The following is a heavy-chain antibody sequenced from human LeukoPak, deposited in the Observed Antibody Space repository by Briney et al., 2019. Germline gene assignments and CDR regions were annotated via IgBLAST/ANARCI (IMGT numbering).Heavy chain of an antibody. CDR1: GYSFANFW. CDR2: IYPGDSDT. Sequence: GESLKISCKGSGSGYSFANFWTGWVRQMPGKGLEWMGIIYPGDSDTRYSPSFEGQVTISVDKSVNTAYLQWSSLRASDTAIYFCARRSGSYFNFWGQGTQVIVSS. CDR3: ARRSGSYFNF. V-gene: IGHV5-51*01. D-gene: IGHD1-26*01. J-gene: IGHJ4*02.